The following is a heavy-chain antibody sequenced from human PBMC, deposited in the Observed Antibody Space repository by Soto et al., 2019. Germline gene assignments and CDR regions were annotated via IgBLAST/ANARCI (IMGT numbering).Heavy chain of an antibody. V-gene: IGHV3-7*01. CDR3: ARGVRCSGGSCHGWEHFDY. D-gene: IGHD2-15*01. CDR2: IKQDGSEK. Sequence: EVQLVESGGGLVQPGGSLRLSCAASGFTFGNFWMSWVRQAPGKGLELVANIKQDGSEKYYVDSVKGRFTISRDNAKKSLYLQMNSLRVEDTAVYYCARGVRCSGGSCHGWEHFDYWGQGTLVTVSS. CDR1: GFTFGNFW. J-gene: IGHJ4*02.